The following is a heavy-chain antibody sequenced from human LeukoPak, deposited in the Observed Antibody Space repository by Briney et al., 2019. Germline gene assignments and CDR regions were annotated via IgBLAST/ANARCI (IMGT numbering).Heavy chain of an antibody. D-gene: IGHD3-10*01. V-gene: IGHV3-73*01. J-gene: IGHJ4*02. CDR2: IRSTANDYAT. CDR1: GFTFSGSA. CDR3: TRNYYGSGSYADFDY. Sequence: PGGSLRLSCAASGFTFSGSALHWVRQASGRGLEWVGRIRSTANDYATAYAASVKGRFTISRDDSKNTAYLQMDSLKPEDTAVYYCTRNYYGSGSYADFDYWGQGTLVTVSS.